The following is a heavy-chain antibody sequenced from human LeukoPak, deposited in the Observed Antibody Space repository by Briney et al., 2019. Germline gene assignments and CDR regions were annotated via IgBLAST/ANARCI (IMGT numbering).Heavy chain of an antibody. CDR1: GGSISSSSYY. D-gene: IGHD4-17*01. J-gene: IGHJ4*02. CDR3: ARDRSTVTTYFDY. V-gene: IGHV4-39*07. CDR2: IYYSGST. Sequence: PSETLSLTCTVSGGSISSSSYYWGWIRQPPGKGLEWIGSIYYSGSTYYNPSLKSRVTISVDTSKNQFSLKLSSVTAADTAVYYCARDRSTVTTYFDYWGQGTLVTVSS.